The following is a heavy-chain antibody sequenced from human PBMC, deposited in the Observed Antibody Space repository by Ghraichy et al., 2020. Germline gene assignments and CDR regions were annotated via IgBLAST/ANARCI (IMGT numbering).Heavy chain of an antibody. Sequence: GGSLRLSCAASGFTVSSNYMSWVRQAPGKGLEWVSVIYSGGSTYYADSVKGRFTISRDNSKNTLYLQMNSLRAEDTAVYYCARGSIYYYGSGSYLDYWGQGTLVTVSS. CDR1: GFTVSSNY. V-gene: IGHV3-53*01. J-gene: IGHJ4*02. CDR3: ARGSIYYYGSGSYLDY. D-gene: IGHD3-10*01. CDR2: IYSGGST.